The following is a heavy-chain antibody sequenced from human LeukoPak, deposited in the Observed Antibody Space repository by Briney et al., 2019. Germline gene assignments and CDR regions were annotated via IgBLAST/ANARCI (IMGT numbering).Heavy chain of an antibody. V-gene: IGHV1-2*02. CDR1: GYTFTDYY. Sequence: ASVTVSCKASGYTFTDYYMHWVRQAPGQGLEWMGWINPHSGGTNYAQKFQGRVTMTRDTPISTAYMDLSRLRSDDTAVYYCARAHEYGDLLIDYWGQGTLVTVSS. CDR2: INPHSGGT. D-gene: IGHD4-17*01. CDR3: ARAHEYGDLLIDY. J-gene: IGHJ4*02.